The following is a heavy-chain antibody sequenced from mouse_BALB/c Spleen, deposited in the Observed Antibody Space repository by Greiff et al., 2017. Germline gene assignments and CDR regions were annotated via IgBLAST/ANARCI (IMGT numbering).Heavy chain of an antibody. CDR3: ARDQGGYDEGAWFAY. V-gene: IGHV5-9-4*01. J-gene: IGHJ3*01. CDR2: ISSGGSYT. Sequence: EVQRVESGGGLVKPGGSLKLSCAASGFTFSSYAMSWVRQSPEKRLEWVAEISSGGSYTYYPDTVTGRFTISRDNAKNTLYLEMSSLRSEDTAMYYCARDQGGYDEGAWFAYWGQGTLVTVSA. D-gene: IGHD2-2*01. CDR1: GFTFSSYA.